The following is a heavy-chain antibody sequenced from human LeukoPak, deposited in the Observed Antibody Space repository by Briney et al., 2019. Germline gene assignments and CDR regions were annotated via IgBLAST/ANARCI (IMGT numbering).Heavy chain of an antibody. CDR1: GGSVSTSSYY. J-gene: IGHJ4*02. D-gene: IGHD1-26*01. CDR3: AKSGGYGLIDY. V-gene: IGHV4-39*01. CDR2: IYYTGDT. Sequence: SGTLSLTCTVSGGSVSTSSYYWGWIRQPPGKGLEWIGRIYYTGDTSYTPSLKSRVTISIDTSKNQFSLRLNSVTAANTAMYYCAKSGGYGLIDYWGQGTLVTVSS.